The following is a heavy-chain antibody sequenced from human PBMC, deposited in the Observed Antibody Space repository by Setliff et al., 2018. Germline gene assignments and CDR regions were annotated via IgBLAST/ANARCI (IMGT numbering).Heavy chain of an antibody. J-gene: IGHJ6*03. Sequence: SETLSLTCAVYGESFSGHYWSWIRQPPGKGLEWIGSIHYSGSTNYNPSLKSRLTISVDTAKTQFSLRLISVTAADTAVYYCARHLSSGSYYGGAYYYMDVWGKGTTVTVSS. CDR1: GESFSGHY. V-gene: IGHV4-59*08. D-gene: IGHD1-26*01. CDR3: ARHLSSGSYYGGAYYYMDV. CDR2: IHYSGST.